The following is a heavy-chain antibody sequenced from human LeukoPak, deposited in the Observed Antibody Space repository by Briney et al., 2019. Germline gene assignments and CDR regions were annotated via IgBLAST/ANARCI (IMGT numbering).Heavy chain of an antibody. J-gene: IGHJ5*02. CDR3: ARDYYYDSSGYYAA. V-gene: IGHV3-21*01. D-gene: IGHD3-22*01. CDR1: GFTFSSYG. Sequence: GGTLRLSCAASGFTFSSYGMSWVRQAPGKGLEWVSSISSSSSYIYYADSVKGRFTISRDNAKNSLYLQMNSLRAEDTAVYYCARDYYYDSSGYYAAWGQGTLVTVSS. CDR2: ISSSSSYI.